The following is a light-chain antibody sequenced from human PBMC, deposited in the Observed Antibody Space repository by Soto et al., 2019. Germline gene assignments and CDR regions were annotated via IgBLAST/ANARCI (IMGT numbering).Light chain of an antibody. J-gene: IGLJ2*01. CDR1: SSDVGGYNF. V-gene: IGLV2-14*01. Sequence: QSALTQPASVSGSPGPSITISCTGTSSDVGGYNFVSWFQQHPGKAPKLLIFEVSDRPSGVSNRFSGSKSGNTASLTISGLQAEDEAHFSCSSYTSNNTLVFGGGTKLTVL. CDR3: SSYTSNNTLV. CDR2: EVS.